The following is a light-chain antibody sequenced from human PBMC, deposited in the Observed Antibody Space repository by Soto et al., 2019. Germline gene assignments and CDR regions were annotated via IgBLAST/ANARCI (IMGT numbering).Light chain of an antibody. CDR1: QSVSSY. V-gene: IGKV3-11*01. CDR3: QQRSNWPIT. CDR2: DAS. J-gene: IGKJ3*01. Sequence: EIVLTQSPATLSLSPGERATLSCRASQSVSSYLAWYQQKPGQAPRLLIYDASNRATGIPARFSGSGSGTELTLTISSLEPEGFAVYYCQQRSNWPITFGPGTKLDIK.